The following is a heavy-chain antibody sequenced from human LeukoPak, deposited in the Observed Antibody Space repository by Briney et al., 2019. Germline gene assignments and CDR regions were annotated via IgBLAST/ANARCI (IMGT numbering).Heavy chain of an antibody. CDR3: AREDRSGSSPYYYYGMDV. Sequence: QPGGSLRLSCAASGFTFSTYWMHWVRQASGKGLVWVSRINGDGSSTSYADSVKGRFTVSRDNAKNTVYLQMNSLRAEDTAVYYCAREDRSGSSPYYYYGMDVWGQGTTVTVSS. CDR1: GFTFSTYW. CDR2: INGDGSST. D-gene: IGHD3-10*01. J-gene: IGHJ6*02. V-gene: IGHV3-74*01.